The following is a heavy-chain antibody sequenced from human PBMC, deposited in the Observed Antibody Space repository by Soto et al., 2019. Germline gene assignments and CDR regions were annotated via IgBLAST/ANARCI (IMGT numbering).Heavy chain of an antibody. CDR3: ARGSHSTTWYGGQFDY. V-gene: IGHV3-21*01. CDR1: GLAVSSYT. D-gene: IGHD6-13*01. CDR2: VSSSSTYI. J-gene: IGHJ4*02. Sequence: LXLSCAAAGLAVSSYTMNWFRQAPWKGLEWVSSVSSSSTYIYYADSVKGRFTISRDNAKNSLYLQMNSLRAEDTAIYYCARGSHSTTWYGGQFDYWGQGTLVTVSS.